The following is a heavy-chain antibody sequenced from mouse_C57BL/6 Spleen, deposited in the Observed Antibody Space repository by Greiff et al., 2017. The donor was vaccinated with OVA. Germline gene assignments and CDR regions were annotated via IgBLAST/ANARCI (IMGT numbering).Heavy chain of an antibody. J-gene: IGHJ3*01. V-gene: IGHV5-4*01. Sequence: EVKLEESGGGLVKPGGSLKLSCAASGFTFSSYAMSWVRQTPEKRLEWVATISDGGSYTYYPDNVKGRFTFARDNAKNNLYLQMSHLKSEDTAMYDCARDNCSNAAGFAYWGQGTLVTVSA. CDR3: ARDNCSNAAGFAY. CDR1: GFTFSSYA. D-gene: IGHD2-5*01. CDR2: ISDGGSYT.